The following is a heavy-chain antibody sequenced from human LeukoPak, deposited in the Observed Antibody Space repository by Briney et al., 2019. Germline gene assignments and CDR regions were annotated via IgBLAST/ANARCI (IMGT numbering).Heavy chain of an antibody. CDR3: ATDLYGDYDFDC. J-gene: IGHJ4*02. Sequence: GGSLRLSSAASGFSFSSNAMSWVRQAPGKGLEWVSVISGSGGNTYYADSVKGRFTISRDNSKNTLYLQLNSLRAEDTAVYYCATDLYGDYDFDCWGQGTLVTVSS. CDR1: GFSFSSNA. CDR2: ISGSGGNT. D-gene: IGHD4-17*01. V-gene: IGHV3-23*01.